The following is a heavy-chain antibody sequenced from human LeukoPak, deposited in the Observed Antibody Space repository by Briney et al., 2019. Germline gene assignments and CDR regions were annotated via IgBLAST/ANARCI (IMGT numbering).Heavy chain of an antibody. CDR3: ARGGNLYCSATSCYDFDY. CDR1: GFTLSRYR. J-gene: IGHJ4*02. D-gene: IGHD2-2*01. CDR2: ICSSSSYI. V-gene: IGHV3-21*01. Sequence: GGSLRLSCAASGFTLSRYRMNCGRQAPGEGLECVSSICSSSSYIYYGHSVRGRFTISRDNAKSTLSLQINSLRAEDTDVYYCARGGNLYCSATSCYDFDYWGEGTLVTVSS.